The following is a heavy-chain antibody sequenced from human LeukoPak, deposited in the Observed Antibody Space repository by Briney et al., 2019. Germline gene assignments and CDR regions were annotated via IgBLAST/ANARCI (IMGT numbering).Heavy chain of an antibody. CDR1: GYSFTSYW. Sequence: GESLKISCKGSGYSFTSYWIGWVRQMPGKGLEWMGIIYPGDSDTRYSPSFQGQVTISADKSISTAYLQWSSLKASDTAMYYCARQLSSTAMVPGEFDYWGQGTLVTVSS. V-gene: IGHV5-51*01. CDR2: IYPGDSDT. D-gene: IGHD5-18*01. CDR3: ARQLSSTAMVPGEFDY. J-gene: IGHJ4*02.